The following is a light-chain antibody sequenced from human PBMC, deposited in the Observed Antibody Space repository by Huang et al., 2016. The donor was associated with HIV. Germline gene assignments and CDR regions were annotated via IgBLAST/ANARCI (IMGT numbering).Light chain of an antibody. Sequence: DIVMTQSPLSLSVTPGEPASISCRSSQSLLHSNGYNYLDWYLQKPGQSPNLLIYLGSNRASGVPDRFRGSGSGTDFALKISRLEAEDVGVYYCMQGLRTPFTFGPGTKVDI. J-gene: IGKJ3*01. CDR1: QSLLHSNGYNY. V-gene: IGKV2-28*01. CDR2: LGS. CDR3: MQGLRTPFT.